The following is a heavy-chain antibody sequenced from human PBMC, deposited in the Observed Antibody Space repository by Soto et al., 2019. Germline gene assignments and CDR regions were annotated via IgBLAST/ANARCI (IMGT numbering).Heavy chain of an antibody. J-gene: IGHJ4*02. CDR2: IYTGGGT. CDR1: GLTVSTNP. V-gene: IGHV3-66*01. Sequence: EVQLVESGGGLVQPGGSLRLSCAASGLTVSTNPMSWVRQAPGKGLEWVSVIYTGGGTHYADSVKGRFTISRDKSENTVNLQMNSLRHEDTAVYYCARDGSGNWGQGTLVTVAS. CDR3: ARDGSGN.